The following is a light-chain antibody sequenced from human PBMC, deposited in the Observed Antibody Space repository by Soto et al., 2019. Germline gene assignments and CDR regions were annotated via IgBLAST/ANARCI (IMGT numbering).Light chain of an antibody. Sequence: AIQLTPSPSSLSASVGDRVTITCRASQGISIALAWYQQKPGKAPKLLIYDASSLESGVPSRFSGSGSWTDFTTTISSMQPEDFVAYYCHQFNSYPPYTFGQGTKLEIK. V-gene: IGKV1-13*02. J-gene: IGKJ2*01. CDR2: DAS. CDR1: QGISIA. CDR3: HQFNSYPPYT.